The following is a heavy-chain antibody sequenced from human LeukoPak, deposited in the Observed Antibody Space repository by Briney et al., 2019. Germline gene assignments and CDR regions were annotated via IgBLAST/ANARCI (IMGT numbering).Heavy chain of an antibody. J-gene: IGHJ4*02. Sequence: TGGSLRLSCAASGFTFSSYFWMHWVRQAPGKGLVWVSRIKSDGSSSTYADFVKGRFTISRDNAKNSLYLQMNTLRAEDTAVYYCVRDLDLGGYSSFEYWGQGTLVTVSS. CDR1: GFTFSSYFW. CDR2: IKSDGSSS. V-gene: IGHV3-74*01. D-gene: IGHD4-23*01. CDR3: VRDLDLGGYSSFEY.